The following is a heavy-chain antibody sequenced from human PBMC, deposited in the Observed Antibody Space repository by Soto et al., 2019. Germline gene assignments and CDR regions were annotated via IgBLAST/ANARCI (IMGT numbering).Heavy chain of an antibody. CDR1: GGTFSSYA. D-gene: IGHD3-3*01. J-gene: IGHJ3*02. CDR3: ARGVTILDAFDI. Sequence: SVKVSGKASGGTFSSYAISWVRQAPGQGLEWMGGIIPIFGTANYAQKFQGRVTITADESTSTAYMELSSLRSEDTAVYYCARGVTILDAFDIWGQGTMVTVSS. V-gene: IGHV1-69*13. CDR2: IIPIFGTA.